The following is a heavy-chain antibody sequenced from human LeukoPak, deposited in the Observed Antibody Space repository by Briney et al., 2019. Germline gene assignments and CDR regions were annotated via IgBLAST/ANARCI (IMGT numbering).Heavy chain of an antibody. J-gene: IGHJ4*02. D-gene: IGHD3-22*01. CDR1: GGSISSGGYY. V-gene: IGHV4-30-2*01. Sequence: PSETLSLTCTVSGGSISSGGYYWSWIRQPPGKGLEWIGYIYHSGSTYYNPSLKSRVTISVDRSKNQFSLKLSSVTAADTAVYYCARDLGSPPYYYDSSGPNGDYWGQGTLATVSS. CDR2: IYHSGST. CDR3: ARDLGSPPYYYDSSGPNGDY.